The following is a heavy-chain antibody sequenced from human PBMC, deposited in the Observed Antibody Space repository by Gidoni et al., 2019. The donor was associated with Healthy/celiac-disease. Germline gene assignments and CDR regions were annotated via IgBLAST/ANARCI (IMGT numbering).Heavy chain of an antibody. V-gene: IGHV3-73*02. J-gene: IGHJ4*02. D-gene: IGHD6-19*01. CDR1: GFTFSGSA. Sequence: EVQLVESGGGLVQPGGSLKLSCAASGFTFSGSAMHWVRQASGKGLEWVGRIRSKANSYATAYAASVKGRFTISRDDSKNTAYLQMNSLKTEDTAVYYCTSSIAVAGKIGWGQGTLVTVSS. CDR2: IRSKANSYAT. CDR3: TSSIAVAGKIG.